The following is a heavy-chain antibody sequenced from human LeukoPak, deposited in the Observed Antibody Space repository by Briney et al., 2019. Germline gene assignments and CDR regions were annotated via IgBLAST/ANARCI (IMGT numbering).Heavy chain of an antibody. J-gene: IGHJ4*02. CDR1: GGSISSSGYY. D-gene: IGHD4-11*01. CDR3: AGDYPFDY. Sequence: SETLSLTCTVSGGSISSSGYYWGWIRQPPGKGLEWIASIYYSGSTYYNPSLKSRVTISVDTSKNQLSLKLSSLTAADTAVYYCAGDYPFDYWGQGTLVTVSS. CDR2: IYYSGST. V-gene: IGHV4-39*01.